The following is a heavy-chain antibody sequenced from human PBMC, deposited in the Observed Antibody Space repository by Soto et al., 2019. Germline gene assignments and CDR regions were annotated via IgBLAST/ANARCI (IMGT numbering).Heavy chain of an antibody. CDR1: RFTFSTYW. CDR3: AGGNALDV. V-gene: IGHV3-7*01. J-gene: IGHJ6*02. CDR2: IHQDGNEK. Sequence: WWALRLSCASSRFTFSTYWMIWVRLTPGKGLEWVANIHQDGNEKYYMDSVKGRFTISRDNAKNSLYLQMTSLRAEDTAVYYCAGGNALDVWGQGTTVTVSS.